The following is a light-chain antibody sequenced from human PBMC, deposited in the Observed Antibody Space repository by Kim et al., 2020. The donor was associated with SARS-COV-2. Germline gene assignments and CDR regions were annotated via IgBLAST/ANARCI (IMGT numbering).Light chain of an antibody. V-gene: IGKV3-20*01. CDR1: QSVSSSY. CDR3: QQYGSSPLT. J-gene: IGKJ4*01. CDR2: SAS. Sequence: SPGERVTLSCRASQSVSSSYLAWYQQKPGQASRLLIYSASTRATGIPDRFSGSGSGTDFTLTISRLEPEDSAVYYCQQYGSSPLTFGGGTKVDIK.